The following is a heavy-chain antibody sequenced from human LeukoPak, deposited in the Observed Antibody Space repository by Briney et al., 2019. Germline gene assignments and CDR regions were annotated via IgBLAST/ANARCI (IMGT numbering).Heavy chain of an antibody. V-gene: IGHV3-48*04. J-gene: IGHJ4*02. CDR3: ARDPPYDFWSGYYYYFDY. D-gene: IGHD3-3*01. CDR1: GFTFSSYS. CDR2: ISSSSSTI. Sequence: GGSLRLSCAASGFTFSSYSMNWVRQAPGKGLEWVSYISSSSSTIYYADSVKGRFTISRDNAKNSLYLQMNSLGAEDTAVYYCARDPPYDFWSGYYYYFDYGAREPWSPSPQ.